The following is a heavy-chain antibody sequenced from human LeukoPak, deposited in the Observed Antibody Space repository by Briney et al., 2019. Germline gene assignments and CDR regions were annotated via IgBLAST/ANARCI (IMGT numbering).Heavy chain of an antibody. D-gene: IGHD3-16*01. Sequence: GGSLRLSCAASGFTFSDYYMSWIRQAPGKGLEWVANIKQDGSEKYYVDSVKGRFTISRDNAKNSLYLQMNSLRAEDTAVYYCARSIYDYVWGSVYWGQGTLVTVSS. CDR3: ARSIYDYVWGSVY. V-gene: IGHV3-7*01. J-gene: IGHJ4*02. CDR2: IKQDGSEK. CDR1: GFTFSDYY.